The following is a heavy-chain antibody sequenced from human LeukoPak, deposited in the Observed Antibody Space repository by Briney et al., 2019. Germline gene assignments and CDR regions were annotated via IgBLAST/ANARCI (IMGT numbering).Heavy chain of an antibody. D-gene: IGHD3-22*01. CDR3: AREGEEDYYDSSGYPNYFDY. J-gene: IGHJ4*02. V-gene: IGHV1-69*05. Sequence: ASVKASCKASGGTFSSYAISWVRQAPGQGLEWMGRIIPIFGTANYAQKFQGRVTITTDESTSTAYMELSSLRSEDTAVYYCAREGEEDYYDSSGYPNYFDYWGQGTLVTVSS. CDR1: GGTFSSYA. CDR2: IIPIFGTA.